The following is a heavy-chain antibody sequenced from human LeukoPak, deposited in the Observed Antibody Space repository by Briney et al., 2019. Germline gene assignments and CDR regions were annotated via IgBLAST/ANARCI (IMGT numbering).Heavy chain of an antibody. V-gene: IGHV1-8*01. CDR2: MNPNSGNT. CDR3: ARTTIFSYYDFWSGYYPYYYYYYMDV. CDR1: GYTFTSYD. J-gene: IGHJ6*03. Sequence: ASVKVSCKASGYTFTSYDINWVRQATGQGLEWMGWMNPNSGNTGYAQKFQGRVTITRNTSISTAYMELSSLRSEDTAVYYCARTTIFSYYDFWSGYYPYYYYYYMDVWGKGTTVTVSS. D-gene: IGHD3-3*01.